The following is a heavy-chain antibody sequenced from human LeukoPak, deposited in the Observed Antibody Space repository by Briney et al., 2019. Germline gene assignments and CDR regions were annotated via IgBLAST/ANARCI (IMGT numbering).Heavy chain of an antibody. V-gene: IGHV4-59*01. CDR2: IYYSGST. J-gene: IGHJ3*02. CDR3: ARELAAASAFDI. CDR1: GGSISSYY. D-gene: IGHD6-13*01. Sequence: SETLSLTCTVSGGSISSYYWSWIRQLPGKGLEWIGYIYYSGSTNYNPSLKSRVTISVDTSKNQFSLKLSSVTAADTAVYYCARELAAASAFDIWGQGTMVTVSS.